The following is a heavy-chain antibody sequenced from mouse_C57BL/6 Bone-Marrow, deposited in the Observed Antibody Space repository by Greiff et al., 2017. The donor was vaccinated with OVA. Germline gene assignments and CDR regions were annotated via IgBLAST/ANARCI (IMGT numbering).Heavy chain of an antibody. CDR1: GYTFTSYG. CDR2: IYPRSGNT. Sequence: VQRVESGAELARPGASVKLSCKASGYTFTSYGISWVKQRTGQGLEWIGEIYPRSGNTYYNEKFKGKATLTADKSSSTAYMELRSLTSEDSAVDVCAQTGTKYYSAMDYWGQGTSVTVSS. J-gene: IGHJ4*01. D-gene: IGHD4-1*01. CDR3: AQTGTKYYSAMDY. V-gene: IGHV1-81*01.